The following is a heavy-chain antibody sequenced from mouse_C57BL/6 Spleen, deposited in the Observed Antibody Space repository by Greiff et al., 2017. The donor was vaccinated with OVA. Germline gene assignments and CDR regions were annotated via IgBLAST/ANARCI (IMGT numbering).Heavy chain of an antibody. J-gene: IGHJ4*01. CDR1: GYTFTSYW. CDR2: IDPSDSYT. Sequence: QVQLQQPGAELVRPGTSVKLSCKASGYTFTSYWMHWVKQRPGQGLEWIGVIDPSDSYTNYNQKFKGKATLTVDTSSSTAYMQLSSLTSEDSAVYYYASIYYGNSYAMDYWGQGTSVTVSS. D-gene: IGHD2-1*01. CDR3: ASIYYGNSYAMDY. V-gene: IGHV1-59*01.